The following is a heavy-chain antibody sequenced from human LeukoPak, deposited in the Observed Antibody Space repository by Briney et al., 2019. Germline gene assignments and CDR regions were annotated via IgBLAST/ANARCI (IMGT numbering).Heavy chain of an antibody. J-gene: IGHJ4*02. V-gene: IGHV4-39*07. Sequence: SETLSLTCTVSGGSISSSSYYWGWIRQPPGKGLEWIGSIYHSGSTYYNPSLKSRVTISVDRSKNQFSLKLSSVTAADTAVYYCARVTPYDILTYYFDYWGQGTLVTVSS. D-gene: IGHD3-9*01. CDR2: IYHSGST. CDR1: GGSISSSSYY. CDR3: ARVTPYDILTYYFDY.